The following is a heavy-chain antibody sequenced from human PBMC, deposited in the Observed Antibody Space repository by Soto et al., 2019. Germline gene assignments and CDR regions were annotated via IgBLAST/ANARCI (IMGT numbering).Heavy chain of an antibody. CDR3: ARVTTTVTKGYYYYYYGMDV. D-gene: IGHD4-17*01. V-gene: IGHV4-61*01. Sequence: PSETLSLTCTVSGGSVSSGSYYWSWIRQPPGKGLEWIGYIYYSGSTNYNPSLKSLVTISVDTSKNQFSLQLSSVTAADTAVYYCARVTTTVTKGYYYYYYGMDVWGQGTTVTVSS. J-gene: IGHJ6*02. CDR1: GGSVSSGSYY. CDR2: IYYSGST.